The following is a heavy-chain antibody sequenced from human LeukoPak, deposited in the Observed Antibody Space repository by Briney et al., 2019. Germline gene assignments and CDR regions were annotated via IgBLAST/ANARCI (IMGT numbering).Heavy chain of an antibody. CDR3: ARTFYDTLDSDAFDF. CDR2: INPNSGGT. V-gene: IGHV1-2*02. J-gene: IGHJ3*01. D-gene: IGHD2/OR15-2a*01. Sequence: ASVKVSCKTSGYTFTGYYMHWVRQAPGQGLEWMGWINPNSGGTNSAQKFQGRVTMTRDTSISTAYMELNWLRSDDTAVYYCARTFYDTLDSDAFDFWGQGTMVIVSS. CDR1: GYTFTGYY.